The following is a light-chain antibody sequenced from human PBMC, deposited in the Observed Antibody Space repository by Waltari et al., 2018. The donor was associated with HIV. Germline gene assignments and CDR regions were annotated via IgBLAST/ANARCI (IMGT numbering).Light chain of an antibody. CDR1: QSLLHSNGYNY. V-gene: IGKV2-28*01. J-gene: IGKJ2*03. CDR3: QQYNNWDS. Sequence: DILMTQSPLSLPVTPGEPASISCRSSQSLLHSNGYNYLDWYLQKPGQSPQLLIYLGSNRASGVPDRFSGSGSGTEFTLTISSLQSEDFAVYYCQQYNNWDSFGQGTKLEIK. CDR2: LGS.